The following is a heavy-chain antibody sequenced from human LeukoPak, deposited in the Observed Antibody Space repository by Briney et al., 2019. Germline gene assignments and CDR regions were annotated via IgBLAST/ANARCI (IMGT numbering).Heavy chain of an antibody. D-gene: IGHD4-17*01. CDR3: ARHQAFYTTAYPFDP. J-gene: IGHJ5*02. CDR1: GYSFNSFW. Sequence: GESLKISCKGYGYSFNSFWIGWVRQMPGKGLEWMGIIFPGDSDTRYSPSFQGQVTISADKSISTAYLQWSSLKASDTAMYYCARHQAFYTTAYPFDPWGQGTLVAVSS. CDR2: IFPGDSDT. V-gene: IGHV5-51*01.